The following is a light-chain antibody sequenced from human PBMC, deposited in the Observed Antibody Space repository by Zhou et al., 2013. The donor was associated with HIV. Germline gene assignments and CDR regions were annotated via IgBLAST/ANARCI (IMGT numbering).Light chain of an antibody. V-gene: IGKV3-20*01. CDR2: GAS. CDR1: QSVSSN. Sequence: EVVMTQSPGTLSLSPGERATLSCRASQSVSSNLAWYQQKPGQAPRVLIYGASTRATGIPARFSGSGSGTEFTLTISRLEPEDFAVYYCQQYGDSPSSFGLGTKLEIK. CDR3: QQYGDSPSS. J-gene: IGKJ2*03.